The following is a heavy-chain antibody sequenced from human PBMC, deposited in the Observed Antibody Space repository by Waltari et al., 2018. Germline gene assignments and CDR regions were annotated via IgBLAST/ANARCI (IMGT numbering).Heavy chain of an antibody. Sequence: EVKLVESGGGWVRPGGSLGPPGSACGFAFGSFEMNWVRQAPGKGLGWVSYISSVGTNMFYAESVKGRFTISRDNAKNSLYLHMNSLRVEDTAVYYCARERSVTGKGNLDYWGQGTLVTVSS. CDR2: ISSVGTNM. J-gene: IGHJ4*02. D-gene: IGHD3-10*01. CDR3: ARERSVTGKGNLDY. CDR1: GFAFGSFE. V-gene: IGHV3-48*03.